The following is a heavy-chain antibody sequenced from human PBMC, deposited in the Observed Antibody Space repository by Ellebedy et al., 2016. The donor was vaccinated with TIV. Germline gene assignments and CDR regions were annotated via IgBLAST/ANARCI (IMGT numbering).Heavy chain of an antibody. CDR3: ARGRGDYHDDMDV. CDR2: ISYDGDNK. D-gene: IGHD2-21*01. CDR1: GFTFSNYA. J-gene: IGHJ6*02. Sequence: GESLKISCAASGFTFSNYAMHCVRQAPGKGLEWVALISYDGDNKYYADSVKGRFTISRDNSKNTLFLQMDNLRIDDTAVYYCARGRGDYHDDMDVWGQGTTVTVSS. V-gene: IGHV3-30-3*01.